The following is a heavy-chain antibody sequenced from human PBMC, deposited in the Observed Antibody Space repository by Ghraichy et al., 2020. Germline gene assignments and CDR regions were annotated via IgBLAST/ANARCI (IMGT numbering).Heavy chain of an antibody. CDR1: GFTFSSYW. CDR2: IKQDGGEK. J-gene: IGHJ6*02. CDR3: ARDLTTSEGYYGMDV. D-gene: IGHD2-2*01. Sequence: GGSLRLSCAASGFTFSSYWMSWVRQAPGKGLEWVANIKQDGGEKYYVDSVKGRFTISRDNAKKSLYLQMNSLRAEDTAVYYCARDLTTSEGYYGMDVWGQGTTVTVSS. V-gene: IGHV3-7*01.